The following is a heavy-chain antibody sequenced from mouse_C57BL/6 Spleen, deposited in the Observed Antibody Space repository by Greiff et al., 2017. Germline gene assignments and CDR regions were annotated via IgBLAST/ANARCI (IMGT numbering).Heavy chain of an antibody. V-gene: IGHV3-6*01. CDR2: ISYDGSN. D-gene: IGHD3-3*01. Sequence: EVKLVESGPGLVKPSQSLSFTCSVTGYSITSGYYWNWIRQFPGNKLEWMGYISYDGSNNYNPSLQNRISITRDTSKNQFFLKLNSVTTADTATYYCARGGRNAMDYWGQGTSVTVAS. CDR1: GYSITSGYY. J-gene: IGHJ4*01. CDR3: ARGGRNAMDY.